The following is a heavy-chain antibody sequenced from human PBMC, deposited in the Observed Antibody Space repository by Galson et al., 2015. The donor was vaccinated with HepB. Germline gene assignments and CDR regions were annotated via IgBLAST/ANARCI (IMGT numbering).Heavy chain of an antibody. V-gene: IGHV1-69*13. Sequence: SVKVSCKASGGTFSSYAISWVRQAPGQGLEWMGGIIPIFGTANYAQKFQGRVTITADESTSTAYMELSSLRSEDTAVYYCARGTYSSGWAVSYYFDYWGQGTLVTVSS. J-gene: IGHJ4*02. CDR1: GGTFSSYA. CDR2: IIPIFGTA. D-gene: IGHD6-19*01. CDR3: ARGTYSSGWAVSYYFDY.